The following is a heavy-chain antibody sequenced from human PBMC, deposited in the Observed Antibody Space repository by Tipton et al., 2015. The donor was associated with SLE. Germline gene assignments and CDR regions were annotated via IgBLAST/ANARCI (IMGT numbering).Heavy chain of an antibody. Sequence: SGFTFSSYEMNWVRQAPGKGLEWVSYISSSGSTIYYADSVKGRFTISRDNAKNSLYLQMNSLRAEDTAVYYCARGSTVGYYYYYGMDVWGQGTTVTVSS. D-gene: IGHD2-2*01. V-gene: IGHV3-48*03. CDR1: GFTFSSYE. J-gene: IGHJ6*02. CDR2: ISSSGSTI. CDR3: ARGSTVGYYYYYGMDV.